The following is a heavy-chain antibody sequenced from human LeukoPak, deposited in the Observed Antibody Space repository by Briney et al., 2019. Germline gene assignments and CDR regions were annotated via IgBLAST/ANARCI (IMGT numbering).Heavy chain of an antibody. CDR2: ISYDGSNK. CDR3: ARAPERDYGDINAFDI. Sequence: GGSLRLSCVASGFTFSSYAMHWVRQAPGKGLEWVAVISYDGSNKYYADSVKGRFTISRDNSKNTLYLQMNSLRAEDTAVYYCARAPERDYGDINAFDIWGQGTMVTVSS. J-gene: IGHJ3*02. V-gene: IGHV3-30-3*01. CDR1: GFTFSSYA. D-gene: IGHD4-17*01.